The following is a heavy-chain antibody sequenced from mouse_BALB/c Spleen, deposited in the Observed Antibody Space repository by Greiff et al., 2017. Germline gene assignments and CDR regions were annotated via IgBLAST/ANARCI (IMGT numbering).Heavy chain of an antibody. Sequence: VKLMESGAELVRPGSSVKISCKASGYAFSSYWMNWVKQRPGQGLEWIGQIYPGDGDTNYNGKFKGKATLTADKSSSTAYMQLSSLTSEDSAVYFCAREYYYGSSYAYWGQGTLVTVSA. V-gene: IGHV1-80*01. J-gene: IGHJ3*01. CDR2: IYPGDGDT. D-gene: IGHD1-1*01. CDR1: GYAFSSYW. CDR3: AREYYYGSSYAY.